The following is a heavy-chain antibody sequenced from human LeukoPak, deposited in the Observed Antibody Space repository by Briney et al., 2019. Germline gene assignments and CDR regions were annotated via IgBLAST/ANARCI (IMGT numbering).Heavy chain of an antibody. D-gene: IGHD3-22*01. V-gene: IGHV1-69*13. J-gene: IGHJ4*02. CDR2: IIPIFGTA. CDR3: ARAGSHYYYDSSGYYYVGIDY. CDR1: GGTFSSYA. Sequence: ASVKVSCKASGGTFSSYAISWVRQALGQGLEWMGGIIPIFGTANYAQKFQGRVTITADESTSTAYMELSSLGSEDTAVYYCARAGSHYYYDSSGYYYVGIDYWGQGTLVTVSS.